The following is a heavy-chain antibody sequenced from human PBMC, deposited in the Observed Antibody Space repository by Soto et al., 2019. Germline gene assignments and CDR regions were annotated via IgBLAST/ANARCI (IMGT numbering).Heavy chain of an antibody. V-gene: IGHV4-59*08. CDR3: ARSYGPGYTFDY. J-gene: IGHJ4*02. D-gene: IGHD5-18*01. Sequence: SETLSLTCTVSGGSISSYYWSWIRQPPGKGLEWIGYIYYSGSTNYNPSLKSRVTISVDTSKNQFSLKLSSVTAADTAVYYCARSYGPGYTFDYWGQGTLVTVSS. CDR2: IYYSGST. CDR1: GGSISSYY.